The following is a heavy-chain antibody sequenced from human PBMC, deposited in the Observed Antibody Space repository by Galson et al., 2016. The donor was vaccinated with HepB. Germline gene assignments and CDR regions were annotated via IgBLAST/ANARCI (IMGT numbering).Heavy chain of an antibody. Sequence: SLRLSCAASGFTLNNYALNWVRQAPGKGLEWVALISYDGSNRYYGDPVRGRFAISRDTSKNTVYLQVNSLRPEGTAVYYCARDQGWEGGWFDPWGQGTLVTVSS. CDR3: ARDQGWEGGWFDP. CDR1: GFTLNNYA. CDR2: ISYDGSNR. J-gene: IGHJ5*02. V-gene: IGHV3-30*09. D-gene: IGHD1-26*01.